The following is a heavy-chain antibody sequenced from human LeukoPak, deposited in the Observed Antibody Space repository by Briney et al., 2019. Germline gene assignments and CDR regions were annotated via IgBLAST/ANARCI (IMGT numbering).Heavy chain of an antibody. CDR3: AREGENSSSFLGFYMDV. V-gene: IGHV3-48*03. Sequence: GGSLRLSCAASGFTFSNYEMNWVRQAPGKGLEWVSNIGSSGSSIYYGDSVKGRFTISGDNAKNTLFLQMDRLRAEDTAVYYCAREGENSSSFLGFYMDVWGKGTTVTVSS. CDR1: GFTFSNYE. D-gene: IGHD6-6*01. CDR2: IGSSGSSI. J-gene: IGHJ6*03.